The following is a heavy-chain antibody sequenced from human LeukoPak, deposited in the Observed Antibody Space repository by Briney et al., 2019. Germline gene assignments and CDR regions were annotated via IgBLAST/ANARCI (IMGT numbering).Heavy chain of an antibody. CDR2: INHSGST. J-gene: IGHJ4*02. V-gene: IGHV4-34*01. CDR1: GGSFSGYY. D-gene: IGHD5-12*01. CDR3: ARGGYSGYAH. Sequence: SETLSLTCSVYGGSFSGYYWSWIRQPPGKGLEWIGEINHSGSTNYNPSLKSRVTISVDTSKNQFSLKLSSVTAADTAVYYCARGGYSGYAHWGQGTLVTVSS.